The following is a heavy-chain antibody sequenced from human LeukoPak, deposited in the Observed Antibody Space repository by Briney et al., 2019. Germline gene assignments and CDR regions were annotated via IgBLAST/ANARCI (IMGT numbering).Heavy chain of an antibody. CDR1: GFTSSNYG. V-gene: IGHV3-33*01. D-gene: IGHD6-13*01. Sequence: GRSLRLSCAASGFTSSNYGIHWVRQAPGKGLEWVAVIWPDGINKYYVDSVKGRFTISRDNSKNTLYLQMNSLRADDTAVYYCARSTYSSSSYYFDYWGQGSLVTVSS. CDR3: ARSTYSSSSYYFDY. J-gene: IGHJ4*02. CDR2: IWPDGINK.